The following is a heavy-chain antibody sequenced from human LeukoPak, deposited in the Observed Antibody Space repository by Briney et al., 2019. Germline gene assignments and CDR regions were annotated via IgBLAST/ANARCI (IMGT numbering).Heavy chain of an antibody. Sequence: GGSLRLSCAASGFPFSSYWVSWVRQAPGKGLEWVANIKPDGSEKSYVDSVKGRFTISRDNARNSLYLQMNSLRAEDTAVYYCARGQMAGYWGQGTLVTVSS. CDR1: GFPFSSYW. V-gene: IGHV3-7*05. CDR3: ARGQMAGY. CDR2: IKPDGSEK. J-gene: IGHJ4*02. D-gene: IGHD5-24*01.